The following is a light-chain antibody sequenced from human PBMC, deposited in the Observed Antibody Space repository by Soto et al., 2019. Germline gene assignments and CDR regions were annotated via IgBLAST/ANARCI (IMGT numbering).Light chain of an antibody. J-gene: IGLJ2*01. CDR2: LNSDGSH. V-gene: IGLV4-69*01. CDR3: QTWGSGIMV. Sequence: QPVLTQSPSASASLGASVKLTCTLSSGHSNYAIAWHQQQSEKGPRYLMKLNSDGSHSKGDGIPDRFSGSSSGAKRYLTISSLQSEDEADYYLQTWGSGIMVFGGGTKLTVL. CDR1: SGHSNYA.